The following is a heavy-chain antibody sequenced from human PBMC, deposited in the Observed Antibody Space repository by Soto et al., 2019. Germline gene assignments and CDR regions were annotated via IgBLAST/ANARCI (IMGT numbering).Heavy chain of an antibody. D-gene: IGHD3-16*01. CDR3: ARDIGLLGTFDY. CDR1: GFTFSSYW. CDR2: IKQDGSEK. V-gene: IGHV3-7*01. Sequence: GSLRLSCAVSGFTFSSYWMSWVRQAPGKGLEWVANIKQDGSEKYYVDSVKGRFTISRDTSTNTLHLQMNSLRAEDTAVYYCARDIGLLGTFDYWGQGALVTVS. J-gene: IGHJ4*02.